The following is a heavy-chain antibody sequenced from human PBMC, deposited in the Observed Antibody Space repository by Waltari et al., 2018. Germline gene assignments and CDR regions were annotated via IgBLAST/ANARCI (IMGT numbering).Heavy chain of an antibody. V-gene: IGHV3-66*01. D-gene: IGHD6-6*01. CDR3: VSRQLIKARPDSIDY. CDR1: VFTVSRNH. CDR2: SYRGGTT. Sequence: EVHLVESGGGLVQTGGSLRLFFAASVFTVSRNHRGWVLQAPGKGLEGISVSYRGGTTNYAESVKGRFSISRDNSKNTVSLQMNSVSAADTALYWCVSRQLIKARPDSIDYWGQGTLVAVSS. J-gene: IGHJ4*02.